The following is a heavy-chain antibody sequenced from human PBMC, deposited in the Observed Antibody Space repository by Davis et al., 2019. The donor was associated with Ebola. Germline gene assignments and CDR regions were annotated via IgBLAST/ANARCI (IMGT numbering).Heavy chain of an antibody. J-gene: IGHJ4*02. CDR1: GGSISSYY. CDR3: ARGLYSSGWWYYFDY. V-gene: IGHV4-59*01. D-gene: IGHD6-19*01. Sequence: SETLSLTCTVSGGSISSYYWSWIRQPPGKGLEWIGYIYYSGSTNYNPSLKSRVTISVDTSKNQFSLKLSSVTAADTAVYYCARGLYSSGWWYYFDYWGQGTLVTVSS. CDR2: IYYSGST.